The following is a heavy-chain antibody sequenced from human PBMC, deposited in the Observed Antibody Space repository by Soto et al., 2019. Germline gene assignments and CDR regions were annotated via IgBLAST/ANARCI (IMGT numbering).Heavy chain of an antibody. D-gene: IGHD2-8*01. Sequence: GGSLRLSCAASGFTFSSYGMHWVRQAPGKGLEWVAVIWYDGSNKYYADSVKGRFTISRDNSKNTLYLQMNSLRAEDTAVYYCARESIRLNGPRAGMDVRGQGTTVTVSS. CDR1: GFTFSSYG. J-gene: IGHJ6*02. CDR2: IWYDGSNK. V-gene: IGHV3-33*01. CDR3: ARESIRLNGPRAGMDV.